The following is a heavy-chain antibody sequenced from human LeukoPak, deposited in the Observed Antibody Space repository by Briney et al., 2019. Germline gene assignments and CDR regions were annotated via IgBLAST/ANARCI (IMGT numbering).Heavy chain of an antibody. CDR2: IYHSGST. D-gene: IGHD2-21*01. J-gene: IGHJ4*02. Sequence: SETLSLTCTVSGGFISSGGYYWSWIRQPPGKGLEWIGYIYHSGSTYYNPSLKSRVTISVDRSKNQFSLKLSSVTAADTAVYYCARGTLWRGTWDYWGQGTLVTVSS. V-gene: IGHV4-30-2*01. CDR1: GGFISSGGYY. CDR3: ARGTLWRGTWDY.